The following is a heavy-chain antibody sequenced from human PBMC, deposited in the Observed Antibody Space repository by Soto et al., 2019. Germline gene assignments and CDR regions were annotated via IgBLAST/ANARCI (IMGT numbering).Heavy chain of an antibody. CDR3: ARVLSTAAVDY. D-gene: IGHD6-13*01. J-gene: IGHJ4*02. Sequence: QVQLQESGPGLVKPSQTLSLSCTVSGGSIRSGGYYWTWIRQHPGKGLEWIGYTYYSGYTNYNPSLKSRVTISVDASKNQSSVKLSSVTVADTAVYYCARVLSTAAVDYWGQGTLVTVSS. CDR2: TYYSGYT. V-gene: IGHV4-31*03. CDR1: GGSIRSGGYY.